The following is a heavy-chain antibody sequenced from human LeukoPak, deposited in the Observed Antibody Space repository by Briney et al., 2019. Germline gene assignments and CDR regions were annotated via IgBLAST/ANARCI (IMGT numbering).Heavy chain of an antibody. CDR3: ARASGYDYYYYGMDV. Sequence: SVKVSCKASGGTFSSYAISWVRQAPGQGLEWMGGIIPILGIADYAQKFQGRVTITADKSTSTAYMELSSLRSEDTAVYYCARASGYDYYYYGMDVWGQGTTVTVSS. CDR2: IIPILGIA. D-gene: IGHD5-12*01. J-gene: IGHJ6*02. CDR1: GGTFSSYA. V-gene: IGHV1-69*10.